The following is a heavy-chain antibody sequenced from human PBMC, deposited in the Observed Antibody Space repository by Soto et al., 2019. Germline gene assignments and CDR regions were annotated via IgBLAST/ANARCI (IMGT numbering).Heavy chain of an antibody. CDR1: GATVSRGDYF. CDR3: ARVPTAGTHPIYYYYYGMDV. D-gene: IGHD6-13*01. V-gene: IGHV4-61*08. CDR2: IYYSGST. J-gene: IGHJ6*02. Sequence: SETLSLTCTVSGATVSRGDYFWTWIRQPPGKGLEWIGYIYYSGSTNYNPSLKSRVTISVDTSKNQFSLKLSSVTAADTAVYYCARVPTAGTHPIYYYYYGMDVWGQGTTVTVSS.